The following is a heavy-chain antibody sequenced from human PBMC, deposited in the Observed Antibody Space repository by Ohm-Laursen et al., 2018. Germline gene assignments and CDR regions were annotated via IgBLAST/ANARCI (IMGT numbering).Heavy chain of an antibody. J-gene: IGHJ4*02. CDR2: INHSGST. Sequence: SDTLSLTWAVYGGSFSGYYWSWIRQPPGKGLEWIGEINHSGSTNYNPSLKSRVTISVDTSKNQFSLKLTSVTAADTAVYYCARAMPTNRTFDYWGQGTLVTVSS. V-gene: IGHV4-34*01. D-gene: IGHD5-24*01. CDR1: GGSFSGYY. CDR3: ARAMPTNRTFDY.